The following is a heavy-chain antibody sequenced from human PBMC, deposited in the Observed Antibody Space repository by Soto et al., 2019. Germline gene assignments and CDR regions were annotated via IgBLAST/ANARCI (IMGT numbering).Heavy chain of an antibody. Sequence: QVQLVQSGAEVKKPGASVKVSCKASGYTFTSYDINWVRQATGQGLEWMGWMNPNSGNTGYAQRFQGRVTMTTNTAMSTAYMELNSLRSEDTAFYYRATERTSRAVDYWGQGTLVTVSS. J-gene: IGHJ4*02. D-gene: IGHD3-16*01. CDR2: MNPNSGNT. V-gene: IGHV1-8*01. CDR3: ATERTSRAVDY. CDR1: GYTFTSYD.